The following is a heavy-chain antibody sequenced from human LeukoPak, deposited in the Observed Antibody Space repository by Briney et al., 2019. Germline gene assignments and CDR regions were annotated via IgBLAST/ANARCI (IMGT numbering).Heavy chain of an antibody. J-gene: IGHJ4*02. CDR2: ISAYNGNT. CDR3: ARVEEVRGGITSFDY. D-gene: IGHD3-10*01. CDR1: GYTFTSYA. Sequence: ASVTVSCKASGYTFTSYAISWVRQAPGQGLEWMGWISAYNGNTNYAQKVQGRVTVTTDTSTSTAYMELRSLTSDDTAVYYCARVEEVRGGITSFDYWGQGTLVTVSS. V-gene: IGHV1-18*01.